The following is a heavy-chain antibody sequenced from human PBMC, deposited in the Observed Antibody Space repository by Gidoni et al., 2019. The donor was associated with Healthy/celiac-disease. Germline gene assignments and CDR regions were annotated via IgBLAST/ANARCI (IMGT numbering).Heavy chain of an antibody. CDR1: GFTFSSYA. J-gene: IGHJ5*02. CDR3: AKDRLGSSSWYMEEDWFDP. D-gene: IGHD6-13*01. CDR2: ISGSGGST. V-gene: IGHV3-23*01. Sequence: EVQLLESGGGLVQPGGSLRLSCAASGFTFSSYAMSWVRQAPGKVLEWVSAISGSGGSTYYADSVKGRFTISRDNSKNTLYLQMNSLRAEDTAVYYCAKDRLGSSSWYMEEDWFDPWGQGTLVTVSS.